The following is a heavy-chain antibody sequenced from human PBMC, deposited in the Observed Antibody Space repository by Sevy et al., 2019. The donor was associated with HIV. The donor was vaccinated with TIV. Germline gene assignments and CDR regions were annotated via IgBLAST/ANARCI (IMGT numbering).Heavy chain of an antibody. J-gene: IGHJ4*02. CDR1: GFPVSSNY. CDR3: ARGKSGYGYGLDY. Sequence: GGSLRLSCAASGFPVSSNYMSWVRQAPGKGLEWVSVIYSDGSTYHADSVKGKFTISRDNSKNTLYLQMNSLRVEDTAVYYCARGKSGYGYGLDYWGQGTLVTVSS. V-gene: IGHV3-66*01. CDR2: IYSDGST. D-gene: IGHD5-18*01.